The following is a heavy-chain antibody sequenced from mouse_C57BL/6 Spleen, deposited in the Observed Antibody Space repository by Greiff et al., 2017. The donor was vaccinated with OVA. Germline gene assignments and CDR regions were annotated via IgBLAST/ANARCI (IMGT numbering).Heavy chain of an antibody. CDR2: INPNNGGT. D-gene: IGHD1-1*01. J-gene: IGHJ1*03. CDR3: ARGGYYYGSRGYWYFDV. Sequence: EVQLQQSGPELVKPGASVKISCKASGYTFTDYYMNWVKQSHGKSLEWIGDINPNNGGTSYNQKFKGKATLTVDKSSSTAYMELRSLTSEDSAVYYCARGGYYYGSRGYWYFDVWGTGTTVTVSS. CDR1: GYTFTDYY. V-gene: IGHV1-26*01.